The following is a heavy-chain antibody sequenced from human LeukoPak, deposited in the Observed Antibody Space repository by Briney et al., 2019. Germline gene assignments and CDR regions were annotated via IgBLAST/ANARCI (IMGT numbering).Heavy chain of an antibody. Sequence: PGGSLRLSCAASGFTFSSHDMHWVRQATGKGLEWVSAIGTAGDTYYPGSVKGRFTISRENAKNSLYLQMNSLRAGDTAVYYCARYCSGRCPEYHFDYWGQGTLVTVSS. CDR2: IGTAGDT. CDR3: ARYCSGRCPEYHFDY. D-gene: IGHD2-15*01. J-gene: IGHJ4*02. V-gene: IGHV3-13*01. CDR1: GFTFSSHD.